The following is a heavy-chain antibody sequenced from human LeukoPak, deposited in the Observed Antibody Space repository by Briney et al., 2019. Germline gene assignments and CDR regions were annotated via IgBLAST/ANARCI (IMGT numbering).Heavy chain of an antibody. D-gene: IGHD2-15*01. J-gene: IGHJ3*02. V-gene: IGHV3-74*01. CDR3: ARFSGGTDAFDI. CDR1: GFTFSTYA. Sequence: PGGSLRLSCAASGFTFSTYAVHWVRQAPGKGLVWVSRINTDGSSTSYADSVKGRFTISRDNAKNTLYLQMNSLRAEDTAVYYCARFSGGTDAFDIWGQGTMVTVSS. CDR2: INTDGSST.